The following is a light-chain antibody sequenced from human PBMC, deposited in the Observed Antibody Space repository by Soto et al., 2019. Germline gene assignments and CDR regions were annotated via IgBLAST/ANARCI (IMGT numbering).Light chain of an antibody. CDR2: DAS. Sequence: DIQMTQSPSTVSASVGDRVTITCRASHTINSWLAWYQQKPGRAPNLLIYDASHLESGVPSRFSGSGSGTEFTLTINSLQPDDFATYYCQQYNSYGLTFGGGTKVDVK. J-gene: IGKJ4*01. V-gene: IGKV1-5*01. CDR1: HTINSW. CDR3: QQYNSYGLT.